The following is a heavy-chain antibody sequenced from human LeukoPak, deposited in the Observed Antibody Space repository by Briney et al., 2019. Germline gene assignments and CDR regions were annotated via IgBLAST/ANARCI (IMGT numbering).Heavy chain of an antibody. V-gene: IGHV3-7*05. J-gene: IGHJ4*02. CDR3: ARGVYYYGSGSDTGDY. Sequence: GGSLRLSRAASGFTLTSYWMSWVRQAPGKGLEWVANIKEDGSEKYYVDSVKGRFTISRDNAKNSMYLQMNSLRAEDTAVYFCARGVYYYGSGSDTGDYWGQGTLVTVSS. CDR2: IKEDGSEK. D-gene: IGHD3-10*01. CDR1: GFTLTSYW.